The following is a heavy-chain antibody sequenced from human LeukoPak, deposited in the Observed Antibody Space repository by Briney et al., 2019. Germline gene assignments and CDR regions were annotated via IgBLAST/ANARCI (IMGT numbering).Heavy chain of an antibody. V-gene: IGHV1-69*13. D-gene: IGHD5-12*01. CDR1: GGTFSSYA. CDR3: ARGITSGYSGYDSGYFDY. Sequence: ASVKVSCKASGGTFSSYAIRWVRQAPGQGLEWMGGIIPIFGTANYAQKFQGRVTITADESTSTAYMELSSLRSEDTAVYYCARGITSGYSGYDSGYFDYWGQGTLVTVSS. J-gene: IGHJ4*02. CDR2: IIPIFGTA.